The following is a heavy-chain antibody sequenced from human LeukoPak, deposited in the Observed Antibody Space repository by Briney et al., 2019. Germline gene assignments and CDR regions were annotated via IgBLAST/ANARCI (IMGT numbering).Heavy chain of an antibody. CDR2: IIPHVGSP. CDR1: GDTFSYHS. V-gene: IGHV1-69*13. D-gene: IGHD3-22*01. J-gene: IGHJ4*02. Sequence: SVKVSCKTFGDTFSYHSISWVRQAPGQGLQWLGGIIPHVGSPRYTERLQDRITITADESTTTAYLELSSLRSDDTAVYYCARGGGRGDYNERYYFDYWGQGTLVTVSS. CDR3: ARGGGRGDYNERYYFDY.